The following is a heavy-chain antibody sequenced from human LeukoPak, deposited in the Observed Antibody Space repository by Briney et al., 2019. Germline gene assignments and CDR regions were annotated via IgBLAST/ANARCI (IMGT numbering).Heavy chain of an antibody. CDR2: INPSGGST. CDR1: GYTFTSYY. CDR3: ARRLGASGTYAWFDP. J-gene: IGHJ5*02. D-gene: IGHD1-26*01. Sequence: ASVKVSCKASGYTFTSYYMHWVRQVPGQGLEWMGIINPSGGSTSYAQKFQGRVTMTRDTSTSTVYMELSSLRSEDTAVYYCARRLGASGTYAWFDPWGQGTLVTVSS. V-gene: IGHV1-46*01.